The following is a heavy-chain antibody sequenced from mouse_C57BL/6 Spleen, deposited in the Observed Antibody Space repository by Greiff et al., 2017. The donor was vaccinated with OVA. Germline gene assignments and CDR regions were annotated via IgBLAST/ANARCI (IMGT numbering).Heavy chain of an antibody. CDR2: IYPGGGYT. Sequence: QVQLQQSGAELVRPGTSVKMSCKASGYTFTNYWIGWAKQRPGHGLEWIGDIYPGGGYTNYNEKFKGKATLTADTSSSTAYMQFSSLTSEDSAIYYCARAYGNYEGFAYWGQGTLVTVSA. CDR3: ARAYGNYEGFAY. D-gene: IGHD2-1*01. V-gene: IGHV1-63*01. J-gene: IGHJ3*01. CDR1: GYTFTNYW.